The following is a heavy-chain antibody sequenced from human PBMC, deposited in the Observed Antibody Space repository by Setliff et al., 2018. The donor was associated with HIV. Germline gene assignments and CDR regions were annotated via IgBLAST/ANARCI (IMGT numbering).Heavy chain of an antibody. J-gene: IGHJ5*02. CDR1: GGSISSSSYY. Sequence: LSLTCTVSGGSISSSSYYWGWIRQPPGKGLEWIGSIYYSGSTYYNPSLKSRVTISVDTSKNQFSLKLSSVTAADTAVYYCARVGDYGSGGWFDPWGQGTLVTVS. D-gene: IGHD3-10*01. CDR2: IYYSGST. V-gene: IGHV4-39*07. CDR3: ARVGDYGSGGWFDP.